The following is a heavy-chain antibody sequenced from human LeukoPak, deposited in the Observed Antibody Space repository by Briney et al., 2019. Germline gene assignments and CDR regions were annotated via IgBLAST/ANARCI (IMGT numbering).Heavy chain of an antibody. CDR2: IKQDGSEK. V-gene: IGHV3-7*01. CDR1: GFTFSSYW. Sequence: GGSLRLSCAASGFTFSSYWMSWVRQAPGKGLEWVANIKQDGSEKYYVDSVKGRFTISRDNAKNSLYLQMNSLRDEDTAVYYCARVSKRDKRVYAIGSSRNFDYWGQGTLVTVSS. J-gene: IGHJ4*02. D-gene: IGHD2-8*01. CDR3: ARVSKRDKRVYAIGSSRNFDY.